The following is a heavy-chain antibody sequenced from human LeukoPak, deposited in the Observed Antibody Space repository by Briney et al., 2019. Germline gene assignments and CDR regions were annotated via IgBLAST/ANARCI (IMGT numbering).Heavy chain of an antibody. Sequence: GESLKISCKGSGYSFTSYWIGWVRQMPGKGLEWMGIIYPGDSDTRYSPSFQGQVTISADKSISTAYLQWSSLKASDTATYYCARTLYYYGSGSQTWFGPWGQGTLVTVSS. CDR3: ARTLYYYGSGSQTWFGP. V-gene: IGHV5-51*01. D-gene: IGHD3-10*01. CDR1: GYSFTSYW. CDR2: IYPGDSDT. J-gene: IGHJ5*02.